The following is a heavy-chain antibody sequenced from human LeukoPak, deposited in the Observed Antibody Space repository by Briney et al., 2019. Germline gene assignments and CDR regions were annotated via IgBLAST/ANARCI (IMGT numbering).Heavy chain of an antibody. J-gene: IGHJ4*02. V-gene: IGHV3-21*01. Sequence: GGSLRLSCAASGSTFSSYSMNWVRQAPGKGLEWVSSISSSSSYIYYADSVKGRFTISRDNAKNSLYLQMNSLRAEDTAVYYCARGGPVGYCSGGSCAADYWGQGTLVTVSS. CDR1: GSTFSSYS. CDR2: ISSSSSYI. CDR3: ARGGPVGYCSGGSCAADY. D-gene: IGHD2-15*01.